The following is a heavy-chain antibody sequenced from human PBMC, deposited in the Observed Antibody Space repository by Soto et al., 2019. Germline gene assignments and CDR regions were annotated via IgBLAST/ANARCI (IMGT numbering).Heavy chain of an antibody. J-gene: IGHJ4*02. Sequence: ASVKVSCKASGYTFTGHYIHWVRQAPEQGPEWMGEIGPESGATRYAQKFQGRVTMTRDMSITTVYMELNNLSPDDTAVYYCGRGRSGQRVVFYWGQGTPVTVSS. CDR2: IGPESGAT. V-gene: IGHV1-2*02. D-gene: IGHD5-12*01. CDR3: GRGRSGQRVVFY. CDR1: GYTFTGHY.